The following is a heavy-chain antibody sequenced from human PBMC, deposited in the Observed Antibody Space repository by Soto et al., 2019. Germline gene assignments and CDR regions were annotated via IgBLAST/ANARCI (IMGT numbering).Heavy chain of an antibody. CDR1: GGSFRNYY. CDR3: TRAERFPRSWFDP. Sequence: SETLSLTCGVYGGSFRNYYWIWVRQPPGKGLEWSGEVNHSGEATYNPALQSRPPISLDTSNNQFSLKMTSVTAAVTAMYLCTRAERFPRSWFDPWGQGTQVTVSS. V-gene: IGHV4-34*01. CDR2: VNHSGEA. D-gene: IGHD3-10*01. J-gene: IGHJ5*02.